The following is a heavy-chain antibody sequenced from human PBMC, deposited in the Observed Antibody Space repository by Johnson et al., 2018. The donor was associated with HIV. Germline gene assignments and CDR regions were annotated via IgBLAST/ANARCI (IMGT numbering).Heavy chain of an antibody. V-gene: IGHV3-15*01. CDR1: GFTFSSYW. J-gene: IGHJ3*02. Sequence: EKLVESGGGLVQPGGSLRLSCAASGFTFSSYWMSWVRQAPGKGLEWVGRIKSKRDGGTTDYVVPVKVRFSIARDNSKNTLYLQMNSLRAEDTAVDYCASCESDMSGRGAFDIWGQGTMVTVSS. CDR2: IKSKRDGGTT. CDR3: ASCESDMSGRGAFDI. D-gene: IGHD1-26*01.